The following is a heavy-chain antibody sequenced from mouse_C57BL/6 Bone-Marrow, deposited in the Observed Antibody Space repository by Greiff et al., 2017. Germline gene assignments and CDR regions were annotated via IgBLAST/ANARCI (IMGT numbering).Heavy chain of an antibody. Sequence: QVHVKQPGAELVRPGSSVKLSCKASGYTFTSYWMDWVKQRPGQGLEWIGNIYPSDSETHYNQKFKDKATLTVDKSSSTAYMQLSSLTSEDSAVYYCARLGDGNYQLFDYWGQGTTLTVSS. V-gene: IGHV1-61*01. CDR1: GYTFTSYW. CDR2: IYPSDSET. CDR3: ARLGDGNYQLFDY. D-gene: IGHD2-1*01. J-gene: IGHJ2*01.